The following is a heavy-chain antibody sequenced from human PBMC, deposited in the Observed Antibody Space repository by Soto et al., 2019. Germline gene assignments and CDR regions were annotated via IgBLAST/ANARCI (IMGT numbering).Heavy chain of an antibody. CDR3: ARSKEQWLVFVAFDI. V-gene: IGHV3-30-3*01. Sequence: PGGSLRLSCAASGFTFSSYAMHWVRQAPGKGLEWVAVISYDGSNKYYADSVKGRFTISRDNSKNTLYLQMNSLRAEDTAVYYCARSKEQWLVFVAFDIWGQGTMVTVSS. CDR1: GFTFSSYA. D-gene: IGHD6-19*01. CDR2: ISYDGSNK. J-gene: IGHJ3*02.